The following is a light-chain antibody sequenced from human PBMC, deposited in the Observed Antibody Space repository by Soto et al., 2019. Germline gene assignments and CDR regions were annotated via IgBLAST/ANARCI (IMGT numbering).Light chain of an antibody. V-gene: IGKV3-20*01. CDR2: GAS. CDR1: QSISTNY. CDR3: QQYSGSSLT. J-gene: IGKJ4*01. Sequence: EIVLTQSPGTLSLSPGERATLSCRASQSISTNYLAWYQQNPGQAPRLFIYGASNRASGTPDRFRGSGSGTDFSLTISRLEPEDFAVYYCQQYSGSSLTFGGGTKVEIK.